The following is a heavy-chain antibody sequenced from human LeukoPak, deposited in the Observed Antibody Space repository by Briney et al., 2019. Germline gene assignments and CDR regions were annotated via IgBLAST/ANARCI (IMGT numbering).Heavy chain of an antibody. CDR1: GFTFSSYG. CDR2: IRYDGSNK. Sequence: GGSLRLSCAASGFTFSSYGMHWVRQAPGKGLGWVAFIRYDGSNKHYADSVKGRFTISRDNSKNTLYLQMNSLRAEDTAVYYCAKDLRDIVVVPAAIGGDYWGQGTLVTVSS. V-gene: IGHV3-30*02. CDR3: AKDLRDIVVVPAAIGGDY. J-gene: IGHJ4*02. D-gene: IGHD2-2*02.